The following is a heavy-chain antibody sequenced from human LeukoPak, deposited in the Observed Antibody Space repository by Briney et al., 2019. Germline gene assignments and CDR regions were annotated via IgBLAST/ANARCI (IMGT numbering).Heavy chain of an antibody. Sequence: GGSLRLSCAASGFTFNSYVMTGVRQAPGKGLEWVSGISGGGGRTYYADSVRGRFTISRDISKNTLYLQINSLRADDTAIYYCARDSGNYYGFDYWGQGTLVTVSS. V-gene: IGHV3-23*01. J-gene: IGHJ4*02. CDR1: GFTFNSYV. CDR2: ISGGGGRT. CDR3: ARDSGNYYGFDY. D-gene: IGHD1-26*01.